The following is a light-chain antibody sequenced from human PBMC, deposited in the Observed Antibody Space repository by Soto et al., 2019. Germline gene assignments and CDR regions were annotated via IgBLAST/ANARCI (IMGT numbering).Light chain of an antibody. J-gene: IGKJ5*01. CDR1: QSISSY. CDR2: AAS. V-gene: IGKV1-39*01. CDR3: QQTYNTPRT. Sequence: DIQMTQSPSSLSASVGDRVTITCRASQSISSYLNWYQQKPGKAPKLLIYAASSLQSGVPSRFSGSGSGTEFTLTISSLQPDDFATYYCQQTYNTPRTFGQGTRLEIK.